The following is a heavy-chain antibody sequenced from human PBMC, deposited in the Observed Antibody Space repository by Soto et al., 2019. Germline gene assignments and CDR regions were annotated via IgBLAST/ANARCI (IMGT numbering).Heavy chain of an antibody. CDR3: ARGSTVAAILFDY. CDR2: IYYSGST. J-gene: IGHJ4*02. Sequence: KPSETLSLTCTVSGDSISSGGYYWSWIRQHPGKGLEWIGYIYYSGSTYYNPSLKSRVIISVDTSKNQFSLKLSSVTAADTAVYYCARGSTVAAILFDYWGQGTLVTVSS. CDR1: GDSISSGGYY. D-gene: IGHD2-15*01. V-gene: IGHV4-31*03.